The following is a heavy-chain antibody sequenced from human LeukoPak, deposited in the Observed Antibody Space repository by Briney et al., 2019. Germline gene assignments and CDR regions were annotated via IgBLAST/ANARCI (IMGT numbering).Heavy chain of an antibody. CDR1: GFTVSSNY. D-gene: IGHD2-15*01. CDR2: ISSSGSTI. V-gene: IGHV3-11*04. Sequence: NPGGSLRLSCAASGFTVSSNYMSWVRQAPGKGLEWVSYISSSGSTIYYADSVKGRFTISRDNAKNSLYLQMNSLRAEDTAVYHCARALIGYCSGGSCYEAWFDPWGQGTLVTVSS. J-gene: IGHJ5*02. CDR3: ARALIGYCSGGSCYEAWFDP.